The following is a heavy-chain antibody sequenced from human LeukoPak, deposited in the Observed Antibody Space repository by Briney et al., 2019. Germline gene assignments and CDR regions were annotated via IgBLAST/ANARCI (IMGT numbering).Heavy chain of an antibody. D-gene: IGHD6-19*01. CDR2: INHSGST. CDR1: GFTFSSYW. J-gene: IGHJ6*03. V-gene: IGHV4-34*01. CDR3: ARQQGLLTYYYYYMDV. Sequence: GSLRLSCAASGFTFSSYWMSWVRQAPGKGLEWIGEINHSGSTNYNPSLKSRVTISVDTSKNQFSLKLSSVTAADTAVYYCARQQGLLTYYYYYMDVWGKGTTVTVSS.